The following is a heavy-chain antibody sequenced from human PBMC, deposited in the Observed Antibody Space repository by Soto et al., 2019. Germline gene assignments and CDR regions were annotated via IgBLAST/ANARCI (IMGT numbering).Heavy chain of an antibody. V-gene: IGHV5-51*01. Sequence: ESLKISCKGSGYSFTSYWIGWVRQMPGKGLEWMGINYPGDSETRYSPSFQGQVTISADKSISTAYLQWSSLKASDTAMYYCARRSNDFWSGYDDYWGQGTLVTVSS. CDR2: NYPGDSET. CDR3: ARRSNDFWSGYDDY. J-gene: IGHJ4*02. D-gene: IGHD3-3*01. CDR1: GYSFTSYW.